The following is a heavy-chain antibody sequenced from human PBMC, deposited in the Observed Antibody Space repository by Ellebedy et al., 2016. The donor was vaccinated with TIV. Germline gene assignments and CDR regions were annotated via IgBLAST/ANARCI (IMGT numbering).Heavy chain of an antibody. V-gene: IGHV3-23*01. D-gene: IGHD6-13*01. Sequence: PGGSLRLSCAASGFTFSNYAMTWVHQAPGEGLEWVSAVSSNGGSTYYADSVRGRFTISRDNSKNTLYLQMNILRAEDTAVFYCAKNRQLVPGYGLDVWGPGATVTVSS. CDR3: AKNRQLVPGYGLDV. CDR1: GFTFSNYA. CDR2: VSSNGGST. J-gene: IGHJ6*02.